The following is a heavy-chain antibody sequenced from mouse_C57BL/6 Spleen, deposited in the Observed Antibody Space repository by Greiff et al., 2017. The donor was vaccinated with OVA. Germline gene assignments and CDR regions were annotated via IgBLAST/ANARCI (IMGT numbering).Heavy chain of an antibody. D-gene: IGHD1-1*01. V-gene: IGHV14-4*01. CDR3: TTYYYGFDY. CDR1: GFNIKDDY. J-gene: IGHJ2*01. Sequence: VQLQESGAELVRPGASVKLSCTASGFNIKDDYMYWVKQRPEQGLEWIGWIDPENGDTEYASKFQGKATITADTSSNTAYLQLSSLTSEDTAVYYCTTYYYGFDYWGQGTTLTVSS. CDR2: IDPENGDT.